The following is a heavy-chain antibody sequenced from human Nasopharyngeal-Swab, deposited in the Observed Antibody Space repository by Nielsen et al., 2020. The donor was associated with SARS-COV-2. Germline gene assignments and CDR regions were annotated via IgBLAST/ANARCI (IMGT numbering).Heavy chain of an antibody. D-gene: IGHD4-23*01. CDR2: INTDGSST. Sequence: GEFLKISCAASGFTFSSYWMHWVRQAPGKGLVWVSRINTDGSSTNYADSVKGRFTISRDNAKNTVYLQMNSLRAEDTAVYYCARGGYGNYYYYYYYMDVWGKGTTVTVSS. CDR1: GFTFSSYW. CDR3: ARGGYGNYYYYYYYMDV. J-gene: IGHJ6*03. V-gene: IGHV3-74*01.